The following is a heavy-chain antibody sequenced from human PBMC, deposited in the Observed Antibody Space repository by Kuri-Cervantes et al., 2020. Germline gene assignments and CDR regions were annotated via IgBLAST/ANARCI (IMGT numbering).Heavy chain of an antibody. CDR2: IGTAGDT. V-gene: IGHV3-13*01. CDR1: GFTFRSYW. D-gene: IGHD1-26*01. CDR3: ARESVSGSYYGYFDL. Sequence: GESLKISCSASGFTFRSYWMHWVRQAPGKGLVWVSAIGTAGDTYYPGSVKGRFTIAREKAKNSLYLQMNSLRAGGTAVYYCARESVSGSYYGYFDLWGRGTLVTVSS. J-gene: IGHJ2*01.